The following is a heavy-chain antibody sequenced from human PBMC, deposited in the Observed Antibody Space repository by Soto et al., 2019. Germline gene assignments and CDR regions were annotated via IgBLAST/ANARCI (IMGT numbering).Heavy chain of an antibody. Sequence: EVQLVESGGGLIQPGGSLRLSCVASGFIVSSNQMSWVRQAPGKGLEWVSVIYSGHTTYYADSVEGRFTISRDDSKNTLYLPMNSLGVEVTAVYYCVRGPSDHKLRLVEWPYGDYWGQGALVTVSS. CDR1: GFIVSSNQ. J-gene: IGHJ4*02. CDR3: VRGPSDHKLRLVEWPYGDY. D-gene: IGHD3-3*01. CDR2: IYSGHTT. V-gene: IGHV3-53*01.